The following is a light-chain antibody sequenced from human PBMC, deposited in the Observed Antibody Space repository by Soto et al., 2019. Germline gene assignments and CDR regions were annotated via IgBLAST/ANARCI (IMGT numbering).Light chain of an antibody. CDR3: QQSYINPLT. CDR1: QSISSH. V-gene: IGKV1-39*01. Sequence: DVHMTQSPSSLSASVGYMFTISCRASQSISSHLNWYQQKSGEAPQLLIYAASSLQSGVPSRLSGSGYGTDFTLTISSMQPEDFETYYCQQSYINPLTFGGGTKVDIK. J-gene: IGKJ4*01. CDR2: AAS.